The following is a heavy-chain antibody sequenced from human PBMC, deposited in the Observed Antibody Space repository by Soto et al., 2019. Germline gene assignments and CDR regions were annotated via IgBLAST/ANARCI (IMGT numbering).Heavy chain of an antibody. CDR1: GGSISSYY. D-gene: IGHD2-15*01. J-gene: IGHJ4*02. Sequence: QVQLQESGPGLVKPSETLSLTCTVSGGSISSYYWSWIRQPAGKGLEWIGRIYTSGSTNYNPSLKSRVTMSVDTSKNQFSLKLSSVTAADTAVYYCARDWRGCSGGSCYSFYYFDDWGQGTLVTVSS. CDR2: IYTSGST. CDR3: ARDWRGCSGGSCYSFYYFDD. V-gene: IGHV4-4*07.